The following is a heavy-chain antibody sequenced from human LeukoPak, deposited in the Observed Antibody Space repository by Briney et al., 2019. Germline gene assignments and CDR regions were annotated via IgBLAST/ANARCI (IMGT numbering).Heavy chain of an antibody. V-gene: IGHV4-39*07. J-gene: IGHJ4*02. CDR1: GGSISSYY. CDR2: IYYSGST. Sequence: SETLSLTCTVSGGSISSYYWGWIRQPPGKGLEWIGSIYYSGSTYYDPSLKSRVTISVDTSKNQFSLKLSSVTAADTAVYYCARVMAVAAANTFDYWGQGTLVTVSS. CDR3: ARVMAVAAANTFDY. D-gene: IGHD6-19*01.